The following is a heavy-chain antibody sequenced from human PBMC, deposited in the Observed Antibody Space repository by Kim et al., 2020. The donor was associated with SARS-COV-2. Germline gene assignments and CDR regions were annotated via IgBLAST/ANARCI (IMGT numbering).Heavy chain of an antibody. CDR2: ISNDGSDT. CDR1: GFTFSSYW. V-gene: IGHV3-74*01. CDR3: ARHAVGDSYFYYCDY. Sequence: GGSLRLSCAASGFTFSSYWMHWVRQPPGKGLVWVAGISNDGSDTCYADSVKGRFTISRDNAKNTLYLQMNSLRAEDTAVYYCARHAVGDSYFYYCDYG. J-gene: IGHJ4*01. D-gene: IGHD5-12*01.